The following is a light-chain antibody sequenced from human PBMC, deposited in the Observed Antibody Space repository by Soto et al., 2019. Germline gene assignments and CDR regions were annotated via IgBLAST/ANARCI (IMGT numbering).Light chain of an antibody. J-gene: IGKJ3*01. CDR2: GAS. CDR3: QQYGSSLVT. Sequence: EIVLTQSPGTLSLSPGERATLSCRASKSVSSSYLAWYQQKPGQAPRLLIYGASSRATGIPDRFSGSGSGTDFPLTISRLEPEDFAVYYCQQYGSSLVTFGPGTKVDIK. CDR1: KSVSSSY. V-gene: IGKV3-20*01.